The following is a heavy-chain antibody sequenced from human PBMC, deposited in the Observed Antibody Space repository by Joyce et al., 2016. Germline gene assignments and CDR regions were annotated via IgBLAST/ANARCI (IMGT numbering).Heavy chain of an antibody. Sequence: EVQLVQSGAEGKKPGESLKISCRGSRDSFTGYWIGWVRQIPGRGLEWMGIIYPGDSDTRYSPSCQGQVTISADKSISTAYLQWSSLRASDTAMYFCARLQARGDTFNIWGQGTMVIVSS. V-gene: IGHV5-51*01. CDR2: IYPGDSDT. D-gene: IGHD3-16*01. J-gene: IGHJ3*02. CDR1: RDSFTGYW. CDR3: ARLQARGDTFNI.